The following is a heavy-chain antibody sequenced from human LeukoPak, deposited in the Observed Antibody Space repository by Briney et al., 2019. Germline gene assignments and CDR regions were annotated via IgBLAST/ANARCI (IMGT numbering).Heavy chain of an antibody. CDR1: GFTFSSYS. CDR2: ISSSSSYI. CDR3: AREHDYGDSADY. V-gene: IGHV3-21*01. J-gene: IGHJ4*02. D-gene: IGHD4-17*01. Sequence: GGSLRLSCAASGFTFSSYSMNWVRQAPGKGLEWVSSISSSSSYIYYADSVKGRFTISRDSAKNSLYLQMNSLRADDTAVYYCAREHDYGDSADYWGQGTLVTVSS.